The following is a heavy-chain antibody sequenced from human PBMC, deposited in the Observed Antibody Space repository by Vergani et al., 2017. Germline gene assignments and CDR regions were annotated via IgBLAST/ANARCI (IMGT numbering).Heavy chain of an antibody. D-gene: IGHD2-21*01. J-gene: IGHJ6*03. CDR1: GASVSRGTYY. CDR3: ARASHCIDCYSEGPTGPGYYYMDV. V-gene: IGHV4-61*02. CDR2: MYTSGHT. Sequence: QVQLQESGPGLLKPSQTLSLICTVSGASVSRGTYYWTWIRQPAGKKLEWIVRMYTSGHTIYNPSLESRVTMSVDTSKNQFSLQLSSVTAADTAVYYCARASHCIDCYSEGPTGPGYYYMDVWGKGTTVTVSS.